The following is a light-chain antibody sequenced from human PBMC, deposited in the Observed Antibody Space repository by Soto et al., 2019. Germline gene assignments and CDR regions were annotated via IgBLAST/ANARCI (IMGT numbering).Light chain of an antibody. CDR2: VAS. Sequence: DIQMTQSPSSLSASVGDRVTITCRASQSIGPYLSWYQEKPGTPPRLLIYVASSLESGVPSRFSGSASGTDFTLTSSSLQPEDFATYYCQQSHSSPLTFGQGTKVEI. V-gene: IGKV1-39*01. CDR3: QQSHSSPLT. J-gene: IGKJ1*01. CDR1: QSIGPY.